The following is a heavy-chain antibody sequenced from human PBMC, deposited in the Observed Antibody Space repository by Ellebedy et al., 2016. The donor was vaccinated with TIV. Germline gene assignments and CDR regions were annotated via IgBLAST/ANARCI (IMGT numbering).Heavy chain of an antibody. V-gene: IGHV2-5*02. Sequence: SGPTLVXPTQTLTLTCAFSGFSLSTNGMGVGWIRQPPGKALEWLALIYWDGDKRYSPSLRSRLTITRDASENRVVLRMTNMDAVDTATYYCAHRGTGRYEGIFDYWGQGTLVTVSS. D-gene: IGHD1-26*01. CDR2: IYWDGDK. J-gene: IGHJ4*02. CDR3: AHRGTGRYEGIFDY. CDR1: GFSLSTNGMG.